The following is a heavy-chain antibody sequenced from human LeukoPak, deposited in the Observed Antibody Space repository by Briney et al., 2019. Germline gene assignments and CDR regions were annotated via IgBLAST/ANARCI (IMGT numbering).Heavy chain of an antibody. V-gene: IGHV3-21*01. CDR3: ARGFPYYYDTSGYFFDY. Sequence: TGGSLSLSCAASGFTFSSYWMSWVRQAPGKGLEWVSSISRSSSDIYYADSVKGRFTISRDNAKNSLSLQMNSLRAEDTAVYYCARGFPYYYDTSGYFFDYWGQGTLVTVSS. D-gene: IGHD3-22*01. CDR1: GFTFSSYW. CDR2: ISRSSSDI. J-gene: IGHJ4*02.